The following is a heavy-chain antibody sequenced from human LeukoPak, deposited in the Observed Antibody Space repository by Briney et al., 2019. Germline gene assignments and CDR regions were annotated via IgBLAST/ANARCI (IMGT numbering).Heavy chain of an antibody. V-gene: IGHV4-59*01. CDR1: GGSISSYY. D-gene: IGHD4-17*01. CDR3: ARVYGDPHY. J-gene: IGHJ4*02. Sequence: SETLSLTCTVSGGSISSYYWSWIRQPPGKGLEWIGYIYYSGSTNYNPSLKSRVTISVDTSKNQFSLKLSSVTAADTAVYYCARVYGDPHYWGQGTLVTVSS. CDR2: IYYSGST.